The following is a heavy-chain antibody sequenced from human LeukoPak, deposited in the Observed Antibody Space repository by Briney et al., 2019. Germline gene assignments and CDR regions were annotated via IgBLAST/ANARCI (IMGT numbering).Heavy chain of an antibody. J-gene: IGHJ4*02. CDR3: ARDWGVAARSFDY. Sequence: PGGSLRLSCAASGFTFDDYAMTWVRQAPGKGLEWVSGINWNGGSTSYADPVKGRFTISRDNAKNSLYLQMNSLRAEDTALYYCARDWGVAARSFDYWGQGTLVTVSS. CDR2: INWNGGST. V-gene: IGHV3-20*04. D-gene: IGHD3-10*01. CDR1: GFTFDDYA.